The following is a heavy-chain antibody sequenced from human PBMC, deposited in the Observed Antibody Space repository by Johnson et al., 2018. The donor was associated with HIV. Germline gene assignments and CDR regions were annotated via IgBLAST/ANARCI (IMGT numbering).Heavy chain of an antibody. Sequence: VQLVESGGGVVRPGESLRISCVASGFKFYEYDVSWVRQVPGKGLEWVSRISWNSGNKYYADSVKGRFTISRDNSKNTLSLQMNSPRVEDTALYYCARVRGGRENAFDIWGQGTMVTVSS. CDR3: ARVRGGRENAFDI. V-gene: IGHV3-20*04. CDR2: ISWNSGNK. CDR1: GFKFYEYD. D-gene: IGHD1-26*01. J-gene: IGHJ3*02.